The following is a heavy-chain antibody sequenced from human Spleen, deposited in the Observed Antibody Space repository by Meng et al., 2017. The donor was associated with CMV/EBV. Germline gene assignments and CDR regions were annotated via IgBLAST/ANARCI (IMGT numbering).Heavy chain of an antibody. CDR2: IKHDGREK. V-gene: IGHV3-7*01. D-gene: IGHD3-10*01. J-gene: IGHJ3*02. Sequence: GESLKISCAASGLTFSTYWMSWVRQAPGKGLEWVANIKHDGREKYYVDSVKGRFTISRDNAKNSLYLQMNSLRAEDTAVYFCAGTYYGSGTHDAFDIWGQGTLVTVSS. CDR3: AGTYYGSGTHDAFDI. CDR1: GLTFSTYW.